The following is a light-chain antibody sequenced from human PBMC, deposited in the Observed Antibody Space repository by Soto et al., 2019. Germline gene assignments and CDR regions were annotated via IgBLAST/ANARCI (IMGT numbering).Light chain of an antibody. J-gene: IGKJ1*01. CDR1: QSINTW. V-gene: IGKV1-5*03. CDR3: QQYKTYSRT. CDR2: EGS. Sequence: DIQMTQSPSTLSASVGDRVTITCRASQSINTWLAWYQQKPGEAPKLLIYEGSTLERGVPSRFSGSRSGTEVTLTISRLQSDDFGTFYYQQYKTYSRTFGQGTKVAVK.